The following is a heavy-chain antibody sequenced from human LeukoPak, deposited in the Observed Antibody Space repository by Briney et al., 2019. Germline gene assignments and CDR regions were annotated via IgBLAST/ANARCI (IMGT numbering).Heavy chain of an antibody. CDR1: Y. D-gene: IGHD3-22*01. Sequence: YWXWIRQPPGKGLEWIGEINHSGSTNYNPSLTSRVTISVDTSKNQFSLKLSSVTAADTAVYYCARGSFSGFNDHFDYWGQGTLVTVSS. CDR3: ARGSFSGFNDHFDY. V-gene: IGHV4-34*01. J-gene: IGHJ4*02. CDR2: INHSGST.